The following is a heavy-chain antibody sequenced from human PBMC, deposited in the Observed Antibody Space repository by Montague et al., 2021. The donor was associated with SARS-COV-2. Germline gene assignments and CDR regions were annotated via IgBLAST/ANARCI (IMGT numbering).Heavy chain of an antibody. D-gene: IGHD3-10*01. J-gene: IGHJ4*02. CDR1: GGSISSYY. CDR3: ARVKRGYSYGLGVSAHFDY. V-gene: IGHV4-59*01. Sequence: SETLSLTCTVSGGSISSYYWSWIRQPPGKGLEWIGYIYYSGSTNYNPSLKSRVTISVDTSKNQFSLKLSSVTAADTAVDYCARVKRGYSYGLGVSAHFDYWGQGTLVTVSS. CDR2: IYYSGST.